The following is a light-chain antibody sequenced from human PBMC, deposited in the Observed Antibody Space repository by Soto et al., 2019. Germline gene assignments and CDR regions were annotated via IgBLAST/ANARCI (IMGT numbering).Light chain of an antibody. J-gene: IGKJ4*01. V-gene: IGKV3-11*01. CDR3: QQRSDWPST. CDR2: DAS. CDR1: QSVGSY. Sequence: EIVLTQSPVTLSLSPGERATLSCRASQSVGSYFAWYQQKPGQAPRLLIYDASSRATGIPARFSGSGSGTDFTLTISSLEPEDVAVYYCQQRSDWPSTFGGGTRVEIK.